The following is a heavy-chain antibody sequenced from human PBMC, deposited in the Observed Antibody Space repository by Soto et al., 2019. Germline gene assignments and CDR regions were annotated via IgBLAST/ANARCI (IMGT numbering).Heavy chain of an antibody. CDR2: ISSGRPTI. CDR1: GFTFSSYG. V-gene: IGHV3-48*02. Sequence: PGGSLRLSCAASGFTFSSYGMNWVRQAPGKGLAWVSYISSGRPTIQYADSVKGRFTISRDNAKNSLYLQMNSLRDEDTAVYYCARGGAARPDYWGQGTLVTVS. CDR3: ARGGAARPDY. J-gene: IGHJ4*02. D-gene: IGHD6-6*01.